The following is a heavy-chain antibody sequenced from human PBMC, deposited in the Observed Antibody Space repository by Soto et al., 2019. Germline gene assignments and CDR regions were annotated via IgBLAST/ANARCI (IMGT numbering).Heavy chain of an antibody. V-gene: IGHV3-30*18. D-gene: IGHD2-15*01. CDR2: ISYDGSNK. Sequence: SLRLPCAASGFTFSSHGIHWVRQAPGKGLEWVAVISYDGSNKYYADSVKGRFTISRDNSKNTLYLQMNSLRAEDTAVYYCAKDFHCSIGSCYGVFDLLVKGNLVTGSS. CDR1: GFTFSSHG. J-gene: IGHJ4*02. CDR3: AKDFHCSIGSCYGVFDL.